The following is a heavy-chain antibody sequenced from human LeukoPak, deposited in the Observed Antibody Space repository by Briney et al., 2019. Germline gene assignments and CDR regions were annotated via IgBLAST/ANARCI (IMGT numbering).Heavy chain of an antibody. J-gene: IGHJ4*02. V-gene: IGHV3-11*01. CDR1: GFTFSDYY. CDR2: ISSSGSTI. CDR3: ARDISYYDFWSGYYNPYYFDY. D-gene: IGHD3-3*01. Sequence: GGSLRLSCAASGFTFSDYYMSWIRQAPGKGLEWASYISSSGSTIYYADSVKGRFTISRDNAKNSLYLQMNSLRAEDTAVYYCARDISYYDFWSGYYNPYYFDYWGQGTLVTVSS.